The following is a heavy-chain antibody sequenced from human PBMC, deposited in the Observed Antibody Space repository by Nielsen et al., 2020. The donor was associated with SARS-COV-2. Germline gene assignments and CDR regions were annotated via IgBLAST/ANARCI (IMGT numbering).Heavy chain of an antibody. CDR1: GFTFSSYG. V-gene: IGHV3-30*18. CDR2: ISYDGSNK. CDR3: AKDLAGSGSYYHNHPYYYYGMDV. D-gene: IGHD3-10*01. J-gene: IGHJ6*02. Sequence: GESLKISCAASGFTFSSYGMHWVRQAPGKGLEWVAVISYDGSNKYYADSVKGRFTISRDNSKNTLYLQMNSLRAEDTAVYYCAKDLAGSGSYYHNHPYYYYGMDVWGQGTTVTVSS.